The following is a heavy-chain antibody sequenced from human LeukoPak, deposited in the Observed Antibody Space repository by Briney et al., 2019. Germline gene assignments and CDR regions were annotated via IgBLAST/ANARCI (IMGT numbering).Heavy chain of an antibody. D-gene: IGHD2-8*01. V-gene: IGHV1-18*01. J-gene: IGHJ4*02. Sequence: VKVSCKASGYTFTSYGISWVRQAPGQGLEWMGWISAQHGQTEYAPNSQDRVTMTTDTYTNTAYMELRSLRSDDTAVYYCAGSLGYCTSNVCYLKYWGQGTLVTVSS. CDR2: ISAQHGQT. CDR1: GYTFTSYG. CDR3: AGSLGYCTSNVCYLKY.